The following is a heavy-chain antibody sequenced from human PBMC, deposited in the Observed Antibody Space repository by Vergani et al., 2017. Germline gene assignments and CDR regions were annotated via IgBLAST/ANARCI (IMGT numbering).Heavy chain of an antibody. CDR3: ASRLPRLNLGSKSNAGTFDS. CDR1: GGSLSGYF. V-gene: IGHV4-34*02. D-gene: IGHD6-25*01. CDR2: ITAMGSA. J-gene: IGHJ4*02. Sequence: QVHLQQRGAGVLKPSETLSLTCGVLGGSLSGYFWSWIRQSPGRGLEGIGEITAMGSAKYSPSATSRVTISVDTSRGEFTLTVTSVAAADTGLYFCASRLPRLNLGSKSNAGTFDSWGQGTLVTVSS.